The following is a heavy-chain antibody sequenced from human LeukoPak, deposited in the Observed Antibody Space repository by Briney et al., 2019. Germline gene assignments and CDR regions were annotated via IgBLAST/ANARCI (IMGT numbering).Heavy chain of an antibody. D-gene: IGHD1-26*01. CDR2: IKQDGSEK. V-gene: IGHV3-7*05. Sequence: GGSLRLSCAASRFTFSTHWMIWVRQAPGKGLEWVANIKQDGSEKYYADSVKGRFIISRDNAKNSLYLQMNSLRAEDTAVYYCANALGAHYFDSWGQGTLVTVSS. CDR3: ANALGAHYFDS. CDR1: RFTFSTHW. J-gene: IGHJ4*02.